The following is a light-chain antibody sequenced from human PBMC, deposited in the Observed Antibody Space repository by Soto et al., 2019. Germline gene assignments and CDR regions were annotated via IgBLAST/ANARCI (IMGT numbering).Light chain of an antibody. CDR1: SSEVDGNNY. CDR3: SSYGGSNNVI. Sequence: QSVLTQPPSASGSPGQSVAISCTGTSSEVDGNNYVSWYHQHPGKAPKLMVSEVTKRPSGVPDRFSGSKSGNTASLTVAGLQAEDEADYYCSSYGGSNNVIFGGGTKLTVL. J-gene: IGLJ2*01. CDR2: EVT. V-gene: IGLV2-8*01.